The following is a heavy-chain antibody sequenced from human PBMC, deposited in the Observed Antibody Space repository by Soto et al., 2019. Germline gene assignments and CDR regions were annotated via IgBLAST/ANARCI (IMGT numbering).Heavy chain of an antibody. J-gene: IGHJ4*02. Sequence: TSETLSLTCAVYGGSFSGYYWSWIRQPPGKGLEWIGEINHSGSTNYNPSLKSRVTISVDTSKNQFSLELSSVTAADTAVYYCARAKKRVVATIGLDYWGQGTLVTVSS. D-gene: IGHD5-12*01. CDR3: ARAKKRVVATIGLDY. CDR1: GGSFSGYY. CDR2: INHSGST. V-gene: IGHV4-34*01.